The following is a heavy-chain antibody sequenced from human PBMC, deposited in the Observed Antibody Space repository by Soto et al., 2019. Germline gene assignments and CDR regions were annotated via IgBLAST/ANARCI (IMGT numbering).Heavy chain of an antibody. D-gene: IGHD4-4*01. J-gene: IGHJ6*02. CDR1: CYTFTSYG. CDR3: ARAQHDYSNYRDYYYYGMDV. CDR2: ISAYNGNT. Sequence: SVKVSYKASCYTFTSYGISWVRQAPGQGLEWMGWISAYNGNTNYAQKLQGRVTMTTDTSTSTAYMELRSLRSDDTAVYYCARAQHDYSNYRDYYYYGMDVWGQGTTVTVSS. V-gene: IGHV1-18*04.